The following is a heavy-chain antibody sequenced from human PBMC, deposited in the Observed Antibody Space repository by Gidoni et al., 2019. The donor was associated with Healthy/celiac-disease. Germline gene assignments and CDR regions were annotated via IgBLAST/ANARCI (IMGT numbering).Heavy chain of an antibody. CDR3: ARSYYDFWSGYRRRYYYYYMDV. CDR2: IYWDDDK. J-gene: IGHJ6*03. Sequence: QITLKESGPTLVKPTQTLTLTCTFSGFSLSTSGVGVGWIRQPPGKALEWLALIYWDDDKRYSPSLKSRLTITKDTSKNQVVLTMTNMDPVDTATYYCARSYYDFWSGYRRRYYYYYMDVWGKGTTVTVSS. V-gene: IGHV2-5*02. CDR1: GFSLSTSGVG. D-gene: IGHD3-3*01.